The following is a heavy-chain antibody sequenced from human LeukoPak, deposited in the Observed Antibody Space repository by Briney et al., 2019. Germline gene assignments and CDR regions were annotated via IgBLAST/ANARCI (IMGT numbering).Heavy chain of an antibody. CDR1: GGTFSSYA. V-gene: IGHV1-69*13. D-gene: IGHD2-2*01. J-gene: IGHJ5*02. CDR3: ARRVFKGLVPAAIWFDP. Sequence: GASVKVSRKASGGTFSSYAISWVRQAPGQGLEWMGGIIPIFGTANYAQKFQGRVTITADESTSTAYMELSSLRSEDTAVYYCARRVFKGLVPAAIWFDPWGQGTLVTVSS. CDR2: IIPIFGTA.